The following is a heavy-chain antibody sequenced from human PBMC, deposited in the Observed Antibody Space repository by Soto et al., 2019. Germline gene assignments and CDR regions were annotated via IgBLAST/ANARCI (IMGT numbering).Heavy chain of an antibody. CDR2: ISSSSSYI. J-gene: IGHJ2*01. CDR3: AREEQGRITIFGVVIRTWYFDL. D-gene: IGHD3-3*01. Sequence: GGSLRLSCAASGFTFRSYSMNWVRQAPGKGLEWVSSISSSSSYIYYADSVKGRFTISRDNAKNSLYLQMNSLRAEDTAVYYCAREEQGRITIFGVVIRTWYFDLWGRGTLVTVSS. CDR1: GFTFRSYS. V-gene: IGHV3-21*01.